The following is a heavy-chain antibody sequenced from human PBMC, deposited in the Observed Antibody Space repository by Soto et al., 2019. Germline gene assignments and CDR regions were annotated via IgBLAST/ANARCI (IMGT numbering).Heavy chain of an antibody. D-gene: IGHD3-10*01. V-gene: IGHV5-51*01. CDR1: GYTFSSYW. CDR3: ATPSLNYDY. Sequence: PGESLKISCKGSGYTFSSYWIGWVRQMPGKGLEWMGIIFPRDSDTKYRPSFQGQVTSSADLSISTAYLQWSSLKASDTAIYYCATPSLNYDYWGQGTLVTVSS. J-gene: IGHJ4*02. CDR2: IFPRDSDT.